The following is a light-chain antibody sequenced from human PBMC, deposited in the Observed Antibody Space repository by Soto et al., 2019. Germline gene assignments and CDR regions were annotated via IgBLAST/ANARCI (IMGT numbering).Light chain of an antibody. CDR2: EGS. CDR3: CAYAGSVTVRYV. V-gene: IGLV2-23*03. J-gene: IGLJ1*01. CDR1: GSDVGTYKL. Sequence: QSALTQPASVSGSPGQSITISCTGTGSDVGTYKLVSWYQQHPGEAPKLMIYEGSKRPSGVSNRFSGSKSGNTASLTISGLQAEDEADYYCCAYAGSVTVRYVFGTGTKLTVL.